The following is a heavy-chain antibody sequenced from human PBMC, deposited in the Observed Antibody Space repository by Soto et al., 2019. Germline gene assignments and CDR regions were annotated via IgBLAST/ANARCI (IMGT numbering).Heavy chain of an antibody. CDR1: GGTFSSYS. CDR3: ARVVDTSMVTPGYYLDY. V-gene: IGHV1-69*13. D-gene: IGHD5-18*01. Sequence: SVKVSCKASGGTFSSYSISWVRQAPGQGLEWMGGIIPIFGTANYAQKFQGRVTITADESTSTAYMELSSLRSEDTAVYYCARVVDTSMVTPGYYLDYWGQGTLVTVSS. CDR2: IIPIFGTA. J-gene: IGHJ4*02.